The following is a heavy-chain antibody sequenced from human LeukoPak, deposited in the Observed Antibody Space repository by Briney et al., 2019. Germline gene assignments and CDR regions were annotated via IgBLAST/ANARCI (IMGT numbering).Heavy chain of an antibody. CDR3: ARALYSSDWYWGVFDI. CDR2: IYYSGST. J-gene: IGHJ3*02. D-gene: IGHD6-19*01. V-gene: IGHV4-39*01. Sequence: SETLSLTCTVSGGSISSSSYYWVWIRQPPGKGLEWIGSIYYSGSTYYSPSLKSRVTISVDTSKNQFSLKLSSVTAADTAVYYCARALYSSDWYWGVFDIWGQGTMVTVSS. CDR1: GGSISSSSYY.